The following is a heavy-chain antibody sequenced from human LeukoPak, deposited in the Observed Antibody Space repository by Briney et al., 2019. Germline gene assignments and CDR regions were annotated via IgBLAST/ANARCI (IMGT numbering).Heavy chain of an antibody. J-gene: IGHJ4*02. V-gene: IGHV5-51*01. Sequence: GESLKISCKGSGYSFTGYWIGWGRQMPGKGLEWMGIIYPGDSDTRYSPSFQGQVTISADKSISTAYLQWSSLKASDTAMYYCARHNGVYYDFWSGYYSTDYWGQGTLVTVSS. CDR2: IYPGDSDT. CDR3: ARHNGVYYDFWSGYYSTDY. D-gene: IGHD3-3*01. CDR1: GYSFTGYW.